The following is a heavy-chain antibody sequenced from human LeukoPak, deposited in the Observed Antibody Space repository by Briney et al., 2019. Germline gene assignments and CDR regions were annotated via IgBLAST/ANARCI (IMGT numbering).Heavy chain of an antibody. D-gene: IGHD3-16*01. CDR1: GFTFGDYA. CDR2: IRSKAYGGTT. CDR3: TRDQDYDYVWGSFY. Sequence: GGSLRLSCTASGFTFGDYAMSWFRQAPGKGLEGVGFIRSKAYGGTTEYAASVKGRFTISRDDSKSIAYLQMNSLKTEDTAVYYCTRDQDYDYVWGSFYWGQGTLVTVSS. J-gene: IGHJ4*02. V-gene: IGHV3-49*03.